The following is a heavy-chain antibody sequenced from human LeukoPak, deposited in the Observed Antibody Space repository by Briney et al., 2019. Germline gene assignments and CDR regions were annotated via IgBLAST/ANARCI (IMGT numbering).Heavy chain of an antibody. CDR2: MNSDGSTT. V-gene: IGHV3-74*01. D-gene: IGHD2/OR15-2a*01. J-gene: IGHJ4*02. CDR3: AKLSWSSDFDY. Sequence: ASLRLSCAASGFTFSNYWMYWVRQAPGKGLVWVSRMNSDGSTTNYADSVKGRFTISRDNAKNTLHLQMNSLRAEDTAVYYCAKLSWSSDFDYWGQGTLVTVSS. CDR1: GFTFSNYW.